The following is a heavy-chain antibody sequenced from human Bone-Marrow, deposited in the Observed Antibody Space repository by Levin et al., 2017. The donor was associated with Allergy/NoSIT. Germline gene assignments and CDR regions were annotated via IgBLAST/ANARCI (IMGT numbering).Heavy chain of an antibody. CDR2: VSSYSSSI. V-gene: IGHV3-48*01. CDR1: GFTLSDYN. CDR3: ARSALTTDPQGGFDP. D-gene: IGHD1-1*01. Sequence: GGSLRLSCAASGFTLSDYNMNWVRQAPGKGLEWVSYVSSYSSSIYYADSVKGRFTVSRDNAKNSLFLQMNSLRGEDTAVYYCARSALTTDPQGGFDPWGQGTLVTVSS. J-gene: IGHJ5*02.